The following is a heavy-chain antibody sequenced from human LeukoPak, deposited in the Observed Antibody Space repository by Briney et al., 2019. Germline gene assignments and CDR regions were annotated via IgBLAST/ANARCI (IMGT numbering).Heavy chain of an antibody. D-gene: IGHD6-13*01. CDR2: MNPNSGNT. CDR3: ARELVLYYYYYYGMDV. J-gene: IGHJ6*02. Sequence: ASVKVSCKASGYTFTSYDINWVRQATGQGLEWMGWMNPNSGNTGYAQKFQGRVTMTRNTSISTAYMELSSLRSEDTAVYYCARELVLYYYYYYGMDVWGQGTTVTVSS. V-gene: IGHV1-8*01. CDR1: GYTFTSYD.